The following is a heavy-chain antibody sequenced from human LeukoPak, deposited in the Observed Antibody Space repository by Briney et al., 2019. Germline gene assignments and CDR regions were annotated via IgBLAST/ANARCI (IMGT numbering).Heavy chain of an antibody. CDR1: GFTFSTFA. Sequence: PGGSLRLSCVASGFTFSTFAMYWLRQAPGKGLEWVSAIGADVGHTNYADSVRGRFTISRDNSRNTLYLQMTSPRTDDTATYFYAKSTDYWFYGMDVWGQGTTVTVFS. D-gene: IGHD2-8*02. V-gene: IGHV3-23*01. J-gene: IGHJ6*02. CDR2: IGADVGHT. CDR3: AKSTDYWFYGMDV.